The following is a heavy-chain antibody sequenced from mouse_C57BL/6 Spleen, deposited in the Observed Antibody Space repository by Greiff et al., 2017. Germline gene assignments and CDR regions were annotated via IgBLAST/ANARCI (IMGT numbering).Heavy chain of an antibody. CDR1: GFTFSSYT. D-gene: IGHD1-1*01. J-gene: IGHJ4*01. CDR3: ARLYYGSTYYYAMDY. CDR2: ISGGGGNT. V-gene: IGHV5-9*01. Sequence: EVMLVESGGGLVKPGGSLKLSCAASGFTFSSYTMSWVRQTPEKRLEWVATISGGGGNTYYPDSVKGRFTISRDNAKNTLYLQMSSLRSEDTALYYCARLYYGSTYYYAMDYWGQGTSVTVSS.